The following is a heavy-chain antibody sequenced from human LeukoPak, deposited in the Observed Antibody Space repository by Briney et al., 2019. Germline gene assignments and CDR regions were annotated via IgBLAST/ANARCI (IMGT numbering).Heavy chain of an antibody. CDR2: VNPNSGGT. CDR1: GYTFTGYY. D-gene: IGHD2-2*01. CDR3: ATTQPYYYYMDV. J-gene: IGHJ6*03. V-gene: IGHV1-2*02. Sequence: ASVKVSCKASGYTFTGYYMHWVRQAPGQGLEWMGWVNPNSGGTNYAQKFQGRVTMTRDTSISTAYMELSRLRSDDTAVYYCATTQPYYYYMDVWGKGTTVTVSS.